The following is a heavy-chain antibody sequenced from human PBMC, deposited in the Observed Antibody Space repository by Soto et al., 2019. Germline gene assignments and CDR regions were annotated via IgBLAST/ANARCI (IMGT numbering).Heavy chain of an antibody. V-gene: IGHV4-30-4*01. CDR3: ARAVHGSYYDY. Sequence: QVQLQESGPGLVKPSQTLSLTCTVSGGSISSGDYYWSWIRQPPGKGLEWIGYIFYGGSTYYNPSLKSRVTMSVDTSKNQFSLKLSSVTAADTAVYYCARAVHGSYYDYWGQGTLVTVSS. CDR1: GGSISSGDYY. D-gene: IGHD1-26*01. CDR2: IFYGGST. J-gene: IGHJ4*02.